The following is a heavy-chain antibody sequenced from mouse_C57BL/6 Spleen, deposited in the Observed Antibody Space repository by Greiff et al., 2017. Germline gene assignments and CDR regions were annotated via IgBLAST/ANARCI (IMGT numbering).Heavy chain of an antibody. CDR1: GYTFTDYE. CDR3: TRRIAAWFAY. Sequence: QVQLQQSGAELVRPGASVTLSCKASGYTFTDYEMHWVKQTPVHGLEWIGAIDPDTGGTAYNQKFKGKAILTADKSSSTAYMELRSLTSEDSAVYYCTRRIAAWFAYWGKGTLVTVSA. J-gene: IGHJ3*01. CDR2: IDPDTGGT. V-gene: IGHV1-15*01.